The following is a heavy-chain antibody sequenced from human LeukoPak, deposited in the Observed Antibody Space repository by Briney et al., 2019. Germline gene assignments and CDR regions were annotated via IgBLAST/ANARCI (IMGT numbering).Heavy chain of an antibody. CDR3: ARAPTRRDAFDI. J-gene: IGHJ3*02. Sequence: GGSLRLSCAASGFTFSSYAMHWVRQAPGEGLEYVSAISSNGGSTYYANSVKGRFTISRDNSKNTLYLQMGSLRAEDMAVYYCARAPTRRDAFDIWGQGTMVTVSS. CDR2: ISSNGGST. V-gene: IGHV3-64*01. CDR1: GFTFSSYA.